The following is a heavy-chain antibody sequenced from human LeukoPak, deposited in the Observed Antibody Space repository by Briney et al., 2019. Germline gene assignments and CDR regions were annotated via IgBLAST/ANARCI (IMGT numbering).Heavy chain of an antibody. CDR1: GYTFTSYD. D-gene: IGHD3-22*01. CDR2: MNPNSCNT. Sequence: ASVKVSCKASGYTFTSYDINWVRQATGQGLEWMGWMNPNSCNTGYAQKFQGRVTMTRNTSISTAYMELSSLRSEDTAVYYCARGINYYDSSGYYSSAIFDYWGQGTLVTVSS. J-gene: IGHJ4*02. V-gene: IGHV1-8*01. CDR3: ARGINYYDSSGYYSSAIFDY.